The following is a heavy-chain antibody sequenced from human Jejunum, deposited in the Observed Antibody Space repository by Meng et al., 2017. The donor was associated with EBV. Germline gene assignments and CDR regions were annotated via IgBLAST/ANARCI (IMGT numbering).Heavy chain of an antibody. V-gene: IGHV3-30-3*01. Sequence: QVHMVGSGGGRAQPGRSLSLSCAAFGFTFSGHAMKWVRQAPGKGLKWVALISNDGNNKYYADSVKGRFTISRDNSKNTLYLQMNSLRVDDTALYYCTREWGADYWGQGTLVTVSS. CDR3: TREWGADY. CDR2: ISNDGNNK. CDR1: GFTFSGHA. J-gene: IGHJ4*02. D-gene: IGHD3-16*01.